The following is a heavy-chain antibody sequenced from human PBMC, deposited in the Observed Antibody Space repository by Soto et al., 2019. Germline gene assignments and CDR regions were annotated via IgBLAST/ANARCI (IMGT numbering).Heavy chain of an antibody. CDR3: ARDLGYSYGYHYYYYGMDV. J-gene: IGHJ6*02. Sequence: VASVKVSCKASGGTFSSYAISWVRQAPGQGLEWMGGIIPIFGTANYAQKFQGRVTITADKSTSTAYMELSSLRSEDTAVYYCARDLGYSYGYHYYYYGMDVWGQGTTVTVSS. CDR2: IIPIFGTA. CDR1: GGTFSSYA. D-gene: IGHD5-18*01. V-gene: IGHV1-69*06.